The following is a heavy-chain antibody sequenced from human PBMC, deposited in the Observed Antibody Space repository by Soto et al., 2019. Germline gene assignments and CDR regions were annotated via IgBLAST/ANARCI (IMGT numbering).Heavy chain of an antibody. D-gene: IGHD4-17*01. J-gene: IGHJ4*02. CDR2: ICGSGGST. Sequence: GGSLRLSCAASGFTFSSYAMSWVRQAPGKGLEWVSAICGSGGSTYYADSVKGRFTISRDNSKNTLYLQMNSLRAEDTAVYYCAKDYGDLHVFDYWGQGTLVTVSS. CDR3: AKDYGDLHVFDY. V-gene: IGHV3-23*01. CDR1: GFTFSSYA.